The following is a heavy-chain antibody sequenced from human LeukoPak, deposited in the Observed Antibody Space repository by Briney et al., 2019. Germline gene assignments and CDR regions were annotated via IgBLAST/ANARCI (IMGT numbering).Heavy chain of an antibody. V-gene: IGHV1-69*13. CDR1: GGTFSSYA. CDR2: IIPIFGTA. J-gene: IGHJ6*03. CDR3: ARGVATIYGEWYYYYMDV. Sequence: GASVKVSCKASGGTFSSYAISWVRQAPGQGLEWMGGIIPIFGTANYAQKFQGRVTITADESTSTAYMELSSLRSEDTAVYYCARGVATIYGEWYYYYMDVWGKGTTVTISS. D-gene: IGHD5-12*01.